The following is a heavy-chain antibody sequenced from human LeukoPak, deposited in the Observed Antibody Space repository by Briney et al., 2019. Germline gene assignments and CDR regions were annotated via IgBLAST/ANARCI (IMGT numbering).Heavy chain of an antibody. V-gene: IGHV3-74*01. CDR1: GFTFSSYW. CDR3: ARFGSTTFGDY. J-gene: IGHJ4*02. D-gene: IGHD3-16*01. Sequence: GGSLRLSCAASGFTFSSYWMHWVRQAPGKGLVWVSRIISDGSLTNYADSVKGRFTVSRDNARNTLYLQMHSLRAEDTAIYYCARFGSTTFGDYWGQGALVTVSS. CDR2: IISDGSLT.